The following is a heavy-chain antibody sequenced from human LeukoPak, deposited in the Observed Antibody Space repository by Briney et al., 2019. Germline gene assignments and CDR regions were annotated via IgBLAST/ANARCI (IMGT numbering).Heavy chain of an antibody. D-gene: IGHD2-2*01. CDR3: AKDMRRYCSSTSCRAFDY. Sequence: PGGSLRLSCAASGFTFSDYWMHWVRQAPAKGLVWVSRINPDGSDTNYADSVKGRFTISRDNAKNTLYLQMNSLRTEDTALYYCAKDMRRYCSSTSCRAFDYWGQGTLVTVSS. J-gene: IGHJ4*02. V-gene: IGHV3-74*01. CDR1: GFTFSDYW. CDR2: INPDGSDT.